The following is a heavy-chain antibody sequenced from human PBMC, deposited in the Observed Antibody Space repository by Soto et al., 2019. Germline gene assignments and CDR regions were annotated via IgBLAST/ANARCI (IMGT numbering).Heavy chain of an antibody. D-gene: IGHD5-18*01. CDR3: ARVDTAIEPNYYYYYGMDV. Sequence: PGESLKISCKGSGYSFTSYWIGWVRQMPGKGLEWMGIIYPGDSDTRYSPSFQGQVTISADKSISTAYLQWSSLKASDTAMYYCARVDTAIEPNYYYYYGMDVWGQGTTVTVSS. V-gene: IGHV5-51*01. CDR1: GYSFTSYW. CDR2: IYPGDSDT. J-gene: IGHJ6*02.